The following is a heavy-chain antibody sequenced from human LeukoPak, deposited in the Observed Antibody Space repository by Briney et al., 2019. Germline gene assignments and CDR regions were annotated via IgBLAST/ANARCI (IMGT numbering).Heavy chain of an antibody. CDR1: GFTVSSNY. D-gene: IGHD3-10*01. CDR3: ARVGGSGSYDAFDI. J-gene: IGHJ3*02. V-gene: IGHV3-53*01. CDR2: IYSGGST. Sequence: GGSLRLSCAASGFTVSSNYMSWVRQAPGKGLEWVSVIYSGGSTYYADSVKGRFTFSRDNSKNTLYLQMNSLRAEDTAVYYCARVGGSGSYDAFDIWGQGTMVTVSS.